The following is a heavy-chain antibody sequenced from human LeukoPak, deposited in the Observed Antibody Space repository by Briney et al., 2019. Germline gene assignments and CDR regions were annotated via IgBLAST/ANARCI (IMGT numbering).Heavy chain of an antibody. CDR3: ARDAPRIAVAGAEYFQH. Sequence: SETLSLTCTVSGGSISSSSYYWGWIRQPPGKGLEWIGSIYYSGSTYYNPSLKSRVTISVDTSKNQFSLKLSSVTAADTAVYYCARDAPRIAVAGAEYFQHWGQGTLVTVSS. J-gene: IGHJ1*01. CDR1: GGSISSSSYY. CDR2: IYYSGST. D-gene: IGHD6-19*01. V-gene: IGHV4-39*07.